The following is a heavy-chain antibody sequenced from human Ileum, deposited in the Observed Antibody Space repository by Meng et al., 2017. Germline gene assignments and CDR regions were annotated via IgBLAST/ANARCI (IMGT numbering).Heavy chain of an antibody. J-gene: IGHJ4*02. D-gene: IGHD5-12*01. CDR3: ARNLNLASLDY. Sequence: GESLKISCAASGFSFGSYWMSWVRQAPGKGLEWVANINQDGGEKYYVDSVKGRFTISRDNARNSLFLQMNSLRADDTAVYYCARNLNLASLDYWGQGTLVTVSS. CDR1: GFSFGSYW. V-gene: IGHV3-7*01. CDR2: INQDGGEK.